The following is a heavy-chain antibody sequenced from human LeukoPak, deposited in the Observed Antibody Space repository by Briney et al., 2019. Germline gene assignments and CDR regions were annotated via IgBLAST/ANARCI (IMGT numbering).Heavy chain of an antibody. J-gene: IGHJ4*02. CDR1: GFTFSSYE. Sequence: PVGSLRLSCAASGFTFSSYEMNWVRQAPGKGLEWVSYISSSGTTIYYADSVKGRFTISRDNAKNSLFLQVNSLRAEDTAVYYCARSSGTYHFDYWGQGTLVTVSS. CDR3: ARSSGTYHFDY. D-gene: IGHD1-26*01. V-gene: IGHV3-48*03. CDR2: ISSSGTTI.